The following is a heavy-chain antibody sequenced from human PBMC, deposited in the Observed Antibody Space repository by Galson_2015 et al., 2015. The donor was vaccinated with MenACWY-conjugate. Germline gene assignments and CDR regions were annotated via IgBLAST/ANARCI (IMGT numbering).Heavy chain of an antibody. CDR3: TNVIYGPRYFFGH. CDR2: VGRGGGST. V-gene: IGHV3-23*01. CDR1: GFDFDDYA. J-gene: IGHJ4*02. Sequence: SLRLCCAASGFDFDDYAMSWVRQAPGKGLQWVAGVGRGGGSTYYTDHARGGCTISRDNSKNTLDLQMDSLRVEDTAVYYSTNVIYGPRYFFGHWCQGSLV. D-gene: IGHD2-21*01.